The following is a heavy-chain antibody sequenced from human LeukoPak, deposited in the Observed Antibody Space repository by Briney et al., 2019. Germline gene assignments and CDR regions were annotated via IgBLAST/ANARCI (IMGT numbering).Heavy chain of an antibody. D-gene: IGHD3-10*01. CDR1: GFTFSDYW. CDR2: IKQDGSQK. V-gene: IGHV3-7*01. Sequence: PGGSLRLSCAASGFTFSDYWISWVRQAPGKGLEWVANIKQDGSQKSYVNSVKGRFTISRDNAEMSVYLQMNSLRAEDTAVYFCVREDGGGFGSWGRGTLVSVSS. CDR3: VREDGGGFGS. J-gene: IGHJ5*01.